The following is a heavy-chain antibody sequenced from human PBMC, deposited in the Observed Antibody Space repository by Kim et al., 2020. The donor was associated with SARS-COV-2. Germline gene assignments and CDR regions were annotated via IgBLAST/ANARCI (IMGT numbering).Heavy chain of an antibody. D-gene: IGHD6-13*01. Sequence: SETLSLTCTVSGASISAYYWNWIRQPPGKGLEWLGYIYYSGSTKYNPSLKSRVTISVDTSRTQFSLRLSSVTAADTAVYYCARSSAADALDYWGQGTLGT. CDR2: IYYSGST. CDR3: ARSSAADALDY. CDR1: GASISAYY. V-gene: IGHV4-59*01. J-gene: IGHJ4*02.